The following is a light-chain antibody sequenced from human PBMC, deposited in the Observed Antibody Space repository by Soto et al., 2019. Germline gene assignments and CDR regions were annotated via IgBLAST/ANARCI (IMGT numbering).Light chain of an antibody. CDR1: SSDIGAYNY. CDR3: NSNTSSSAYV. V-gene: IGLV2-14*03. CDR2: DVS. Sequence: QSVLTQPASVSGSPGQSITISCTGTSSDIGAYNYVSWYQQLPGKAPKVMIYDVSNRPSGVSDRFSGSKSGNTASLTISGLQAEDEADNYWNSNTSSSAYVFG. J-gene: IGLJ7*01.